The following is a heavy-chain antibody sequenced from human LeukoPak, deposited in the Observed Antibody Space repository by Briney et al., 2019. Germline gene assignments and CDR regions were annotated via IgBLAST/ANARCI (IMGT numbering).Heavy chain of an antibody. J-gene: IGHJ6*02. CDR1: GYTFTGYY. Sequence: GASVKVSCKASGYTFTGYYMHWVRQAPGKGLEWMGGFDPEDGETIYAQKFQGRVTMTEDTSTDTAYMELSSLRSEDTAVYYCATVSPKRTYYDFWSGYFGRVKYYGMDVWGQGTTVTVSS. CDR3: ATVSPKRTYYDFWSGYFGRVKYYGMDV. V-gene: IGHV1-24*01. CDR2: FDPEDGET. D-gene: IGHD3-3*01.